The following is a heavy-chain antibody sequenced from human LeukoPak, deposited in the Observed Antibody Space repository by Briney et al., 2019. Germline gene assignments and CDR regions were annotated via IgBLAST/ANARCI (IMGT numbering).Heavy chain of an antibody. J-gene: IGHJ4*02. V-gene: IGHV3-7*01. CDR2: IKEDGSEK. CDR3: ARDRLRLGELPILNKKNNYFDY. D-gene: IGHD3-16*01. Sequence: GGSLRLSCAASGFTFSNYWMNWVRQAPGKGLEWVANIKEDGSEKYYVDSVKGRFTISRDNAKNSLYLQMNSLRADDTAVYYCARDRLRLGELPILNKKNNYFDYWGQGTLVTVSS. CDR1: GFTFSNYW.